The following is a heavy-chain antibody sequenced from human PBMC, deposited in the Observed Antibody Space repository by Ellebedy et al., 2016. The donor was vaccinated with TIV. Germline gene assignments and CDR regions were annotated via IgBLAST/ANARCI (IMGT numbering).Heavy chain of an antibody. CDR1: GFTFSNHA. CDR3: AKELVSRDSLSFDY. Sequence: GESLKISCAASGFTFSNHAMAWVRHAPGKGLEWVSAIAPLSNYKLYADSVKGRIAVSRDNSDNTLFLQMHSLRVDDTAVYCCAKELVSRDSLSFDYWGQGVLVTVSS. J-gene: IGHJ4*02. CDR2: IAPLSNYK. V-gene: IGHV3-23*01. D-gene: IGHD3-9*01.